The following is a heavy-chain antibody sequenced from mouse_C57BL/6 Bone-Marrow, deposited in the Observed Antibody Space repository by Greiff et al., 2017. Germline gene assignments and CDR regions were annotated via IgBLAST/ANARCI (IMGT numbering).Heavy chain of an antibody. Sequence: VQLQQSGAELVKPGASVKLSCKASGYTFTSYWMHWVKQRPGRGLEWIGRLDPNSGGTRYNGKFKSKATLTVYKPSSSAYMQHSSLTSEDSAFYYCAKLRYRFYFDVWGTGTTVTVSS. V-gene: IGHV1-72*01. CDR3: AKLRYRFYFDV. J-gene: IGHJ1*03. CDR1: GYTFTSYW. CDR2: LDPNSGGT. D-gene: IGHD1-1*01.